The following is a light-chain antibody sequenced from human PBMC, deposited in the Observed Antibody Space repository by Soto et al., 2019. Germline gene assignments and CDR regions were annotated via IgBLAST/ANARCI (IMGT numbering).Light chain of an antibody. V-gene: IGKV3-20*01. CDR1: QTISSGF. CDR3: QQYSSSPRT. CDR2: DAS. J-gene: IGKJ5*01. Sequence: EIVLTQSPGILYLSPGDRATPSCGASQTISSGFLAWYQQKVGQARRLLIYDASNRATGVPDRFSGSGSGTDFSLTISRLEPEDFAVYHCQQYSSSPRTFGQGTRLEIK.